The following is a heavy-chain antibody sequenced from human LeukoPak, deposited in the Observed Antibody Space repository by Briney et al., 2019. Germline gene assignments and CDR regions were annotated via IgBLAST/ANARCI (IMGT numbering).Heavy chain of an antibody. J-gene: IGHJ4*02. CDR3: ASTEAPYSYREIDY. CDR2: IYHSGST. Sequence: MTSETLSLTCTVSGGSISSSNWWSWVRQPPGKGLEWIGEIYHSGSTNYNPPLKSRVTISVDTSKNQFSLKLSSVTAADTAVYYCASTEAPYSYREIDYWGQGTLVTVSS. D-gene: IGHD5-18*01. CDR1: GGSISSSNW. V-gene: IGHV4-4*02.